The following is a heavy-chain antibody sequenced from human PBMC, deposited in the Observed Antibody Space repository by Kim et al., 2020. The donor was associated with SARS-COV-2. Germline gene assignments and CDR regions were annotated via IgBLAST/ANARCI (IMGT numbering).Heavy chain of an antibody. J-gene: IGHJ6*02. CDR1: GFTFSSHW. CDR2: VNEDGSHT. D-gene: IGHD2-2*02. V-gene: IGHV3-74*01. Sequence: GGSLRLSCAASGFTFSSHWMHWVRQAPEKGLVWVSRVNEDGSHTSYADSVKGRFTISRDNAKNTLYLEMNSLRAEDTALYYCARGAIGRYTVDVCGQGTTITVSS. CDR3: ARGAIGRYTVDV.